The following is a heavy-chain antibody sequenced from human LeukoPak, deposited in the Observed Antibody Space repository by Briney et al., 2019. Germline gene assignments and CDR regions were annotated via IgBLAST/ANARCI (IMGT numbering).Heavy chain of an antibody. Sequence: GGSLRLSCATSGFSFTDYPMNWVRQAPGKGLERISNIRTTAEGAEYAYYADSVKGRVTISRDDGKNTLYLHMNSLRDDDTAVYYCATDQRYAFDYWGQGILVTVSS. J-gene: IGHJ4*02. CDR1: GFSFTDYP. CDR3: ATDQRYAFDY. CDR2: IRTTAEGAEYA. D-gene: IGHD3-9*01. V-gene: IGHV3-48*02.